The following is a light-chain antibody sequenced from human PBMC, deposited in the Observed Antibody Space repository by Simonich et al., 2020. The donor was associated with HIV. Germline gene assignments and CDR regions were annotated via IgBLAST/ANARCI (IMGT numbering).Light chain of an antibody. Sequence: DIVMTQSPDSLAVSLGERATINCKSSQSVLYNSNNKNYLVWYQQKPGKPPKLLIYWESTRESGVPDRFSGSGSGTDFTLTISSLQAEDVAVYYCQQYYSAPRTFGQGTKVEIK. J-gene: IGKJ1*01. CDR2: WES. CDR3: QQYYSAPRT. CDR1: QSVLYNSNNKNY. V-gene: IGKV4-1*01.